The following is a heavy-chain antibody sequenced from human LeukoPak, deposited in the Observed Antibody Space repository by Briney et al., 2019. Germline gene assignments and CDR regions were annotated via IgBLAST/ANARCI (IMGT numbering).Heavy chain of an antibody. J-gene: IGHJ6*03. D-gene: IGHD2-2*01. CDR3: ARGGRRLLSTGYYYYYYMDV. CDR1: GGSISSGGYY. CDR2: IYYSGST. V-gene: IGHV4-31*03. Sequence: NSSETLSLTCTVSGGSISSGGYYWCWIRQHPGKGLEWIGYIYYSGSTYYNPSLKSRVTISVDTSKNQFSLKLSSVTAADTAVYYCARGGRRLLSTGYYYYYYMDVWGKGTTVTVSS.